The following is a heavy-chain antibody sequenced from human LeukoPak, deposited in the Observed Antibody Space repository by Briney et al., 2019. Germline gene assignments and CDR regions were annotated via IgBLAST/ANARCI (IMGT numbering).Heavy chain of an antibody. CDR1: GFTFSSYG. V-gene: IGHV3-30*18. CDR2: ISYDGSNK. D-gene: IGHD5-18*01. J-gene: IGHJ3*02. CDR3: AKPRRGYSYLGAFDI. Sequence: GGSLRLSCAASGFTFSSYGMHWVRQAPGKGLEWVAVISYDGSNKYYADSVKGRFTISRDNSKNTLYLQMNSLRAEDTAVYYCAKPRRGYSYLGAFDIWGQGTMVTVSS.